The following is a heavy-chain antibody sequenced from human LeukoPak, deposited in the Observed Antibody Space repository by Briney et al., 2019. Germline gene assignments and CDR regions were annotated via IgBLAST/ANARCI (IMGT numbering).Heavy chain of an antibody. V-gene: IGHV5-51*01. CDR2: IYPADSDT. CDR3: ARLQGHVDY. Sequence: GESLKISCKGSGYSFTTYWIAWVRRMPGKGLEWMGIIYPADSDTRYSPSFQGQVTISADKSTRTAYLQWSSLKASDSAMYYCARLQGHVDYWGQGTLVTVSS. CDR1: GYSFTTYW. J-gene: IGHJ4*02.